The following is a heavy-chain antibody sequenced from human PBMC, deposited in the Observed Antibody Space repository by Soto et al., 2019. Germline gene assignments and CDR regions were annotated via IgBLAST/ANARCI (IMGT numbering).Heavy chain of an antibody. D-gene: IGHD4-17*01. V-gene: IGHV4-59*08. CDR2: IYYSGST. Sequence: PSXTLSLTCTVSGGSISSYYWSWIRHPPGKGLEWIGYIYYSGSTNYNPSLKSRVTISVDTSKNQFSLKLSSVTAADTAVYYCARTTVTTGLFYFDYWGQGTLVTVSS. CDR3: ARTTVTTGLFYFDY. J-gene: IGHJ4*02. CDR1: GGSISSYY.